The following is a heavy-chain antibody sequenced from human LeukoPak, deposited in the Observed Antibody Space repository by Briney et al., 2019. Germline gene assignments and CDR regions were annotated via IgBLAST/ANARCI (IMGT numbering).Heavy chain of an antibody. Sequence: GESLKISCKGSGYSFTTYWISWVRQMPGKGLEWMGRIEPSDSYTNYSPSFQGHVTISVDKSISTAYLQWSSLNASDTAMYYCARQGGFYDNRGYNDAFDIWGQGTVVTVSS. CDR3: ARQGGFYDNRGYNDAFDI. V-gene: IGHV5-10-1*01. D-gene: IGHD3-22*01. J-gene: IGHJ3*02. CDR1: GYSFTTYW. CDR2: IEPSDSYT.